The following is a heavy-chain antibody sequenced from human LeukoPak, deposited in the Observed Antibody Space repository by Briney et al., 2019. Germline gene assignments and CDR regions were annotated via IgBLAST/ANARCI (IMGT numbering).Heavy chain of an antibody. CDR1: GGSITSTSYY. Sequence: SETLSLTCTVSGGSITSTSYYWGWIRQPPGKGLEWTGNIYYSGSTYYNPSLTSRVTISVDTSKNQFSLKLSSVTAADTAVYYCARRSKVVVTANWFDPWGQGTLVTVPS. CDR3: ARRSKVVVTANWFDP. CDR2: IYYSGST. J-gene: IGHJ5*02. V-gene: IGHV4-39*01. D-gene: IGHD2-21*02.